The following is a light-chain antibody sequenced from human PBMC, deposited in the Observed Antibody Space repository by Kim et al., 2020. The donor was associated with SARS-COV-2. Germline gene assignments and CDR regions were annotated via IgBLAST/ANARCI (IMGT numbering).Light chain of an antibody. Sequence: QPVLTQPPSVSGAPGQRVTISCTGSSSNIGAGYDVHWYQQLPGTAPKLLIYGNNNRPSGVPDRFSGSKSGTSASLAITGLQAEDEADYYCQSYDNSLSALYVFGTGTKVTVL. J-gene: IGLJ1*01. CDR3: QSYDNSLSALYV. CDR1: SSNIGAGYD. CDR2: GNN. V-gene: IGLV1-40*01.